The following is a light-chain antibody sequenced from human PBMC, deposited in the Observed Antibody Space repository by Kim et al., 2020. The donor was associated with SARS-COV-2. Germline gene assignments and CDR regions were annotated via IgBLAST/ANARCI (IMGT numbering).Light chain of an antibody. Sequence: VSVAVQQTASISCGGDNGGTKHGQWYQQKAGQAPMLVIYRDNSRPSGIPELFSGSNSGNTATLTIGVAHVGDEAEYYCQVWDNSVIFGGGTQLTVL. CDR1: NGGTKH. V-gene: IGLV3-9*01. CDR2: RDN. CDR3: QVWDNSVI. J-gene: IGLJ2*01.